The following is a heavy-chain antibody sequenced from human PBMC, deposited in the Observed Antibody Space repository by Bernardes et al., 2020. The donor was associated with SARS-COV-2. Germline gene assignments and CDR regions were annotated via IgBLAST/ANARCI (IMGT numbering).Heavy chain of an antibody. J-gene: IGHJ4*02. Sequence: ASVKVSCKTSGYTFTAYVIIWVRQAPGQGLESMGWISAYNGYTNYAQKFQGRVTMTTDTSTSTAYMELRSLRSDDTAVYYCARGLISDCSVGSCYPDYGDYFDYWCQGTLPTVSS. CDR2: ISAYNGYT. D-gene: IGHD2-15*01. CDR1: GYTFTAYV. CDR3: ARGLISDCSVGSCYPDYGDYFDY. V-gene: IGHV1-18*01.